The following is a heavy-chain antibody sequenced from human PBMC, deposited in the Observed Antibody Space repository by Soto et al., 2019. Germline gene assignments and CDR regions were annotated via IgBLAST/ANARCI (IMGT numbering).Heavy chain of an antibody. V-gene: IGHV4-59*01. J-gene: IGHJ6*02. Sequence: TGGSLRLSCAASGFTFSSYWMSWIRQPPGKGLEWIGDVSDSGRTNYNPSLRSRVTISVDTSKNQFSLRLNSVTAADTAVYYCARDSTTWFPYYGIDVWGQGTTVTVSS. D-gene: IGHD2-2*01. CDR3: ARDSTTWFPYYGIDV. CDR1: GFTFSSYW. CDR2: VSDSGRT.